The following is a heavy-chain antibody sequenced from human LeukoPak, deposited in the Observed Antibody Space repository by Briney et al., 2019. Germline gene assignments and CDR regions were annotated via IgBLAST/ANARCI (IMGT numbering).Heavy chain of an antibody. CDR3: ARDPNNWNDLFDY. Sequence: ASVKVSCKASGYTFTGYYMHWVRQAPGQGLEWMGWINPNSGGTNYAQKFQGRVTMTRDTSTSTAYMELSGLRSDDTAVYYCARDPNNWNDLFDYWGQGTLVTVSS. D-gene: IGHD1-20*01. J-gene: IGHJ4*02. V-gene: IGHV1-2*02. CDR1: GYTFTGYY. CDR2: INPNSGGT.